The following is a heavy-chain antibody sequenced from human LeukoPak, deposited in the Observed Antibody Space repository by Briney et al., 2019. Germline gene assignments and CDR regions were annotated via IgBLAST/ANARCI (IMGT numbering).Heavy chain of an antibody. V-gene: IGHV3-23*01. J-gene: IGHJ4*02. D-gene: IGHD6-13*01. CDR3: AKDPNRAWQQLASSPFDY. CDR1: GFTFSSYA. CDR2: ISGSGGST. Sequence: GRSLRLSCAASGFTFSSYAMSWVRQAPEKGLEWVSAISGSGGSTYYADSVKGRFTISRDNSKNTLYLQMNSLRAEDTAVYYCAKDPNRAWQQLASSPFDYWGQGTLVTVSS.